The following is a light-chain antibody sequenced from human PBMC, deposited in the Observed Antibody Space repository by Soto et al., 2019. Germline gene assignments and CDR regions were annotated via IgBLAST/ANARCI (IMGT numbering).Light chain of an antibody. CDR3: GSWDSSLSAYV. CDR2: DDN. J-gene: IGLJ1*01. CDR1: SSNIGGNS. V-gene: IGLV1-51*01. Sequence: QSVLTQPPSVSAAPRQKVTISCSGSSSNIGGNSVSWYQQLPGTAPKLLIYDDNKRPSGIPDRFSGSKSGTSATLGITGFQTGDEADYYCGSWDSSLSAYVFGTGTKVTAL.